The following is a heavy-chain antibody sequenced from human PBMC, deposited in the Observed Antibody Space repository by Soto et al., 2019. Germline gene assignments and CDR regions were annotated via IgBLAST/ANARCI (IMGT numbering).Heavy chain of an antibody. V-gene: IGHV3-23*01. CDR1: GLTFTSYA. CDR2: ISGTGGAT. J-gene: IGHJ4*02. D-gene: IGHD1-1*01. Sequence: EVQLLESGGGLVQPGGSLRLSCAASGLTFTSYAMTWVRQTPGTGLEWVSSISGTGGATFYADSVKGRFTISRDNSKNTLYLQMNSLRGEDTAVYYCAKGTTGPDYWGQGTLVTVSS. CDR3: AKGTTGPDY.